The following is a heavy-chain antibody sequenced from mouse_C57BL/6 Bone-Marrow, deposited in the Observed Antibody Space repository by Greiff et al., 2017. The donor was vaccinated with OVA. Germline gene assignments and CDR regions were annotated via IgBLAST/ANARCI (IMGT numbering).Heavy chain of an antibody. Sequence: LQESGAELVRPGTSVKVSCKASGYAFTNYLIEWVKQRPGQGLEWIGVINPGSGGTNYNEKFKGKATLTADKSSSTAYMQLSSLTSEDSAVYFCARYGGLRDFDYWGQGTTLTVSS. J-gene: IGHJ2*01. CDR3: ARYGGLRDFDY. CDR1: GYAFTNYL. CDR2: INPGSGGT. V-gene: IGHV1-54*01. D-gene: IGHD2-4*01.